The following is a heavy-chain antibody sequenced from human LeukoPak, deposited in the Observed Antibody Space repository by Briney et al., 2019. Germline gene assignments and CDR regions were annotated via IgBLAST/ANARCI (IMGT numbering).Heavy chain of an antibody. CDR2: IVVGSGNT. CDR3: AAAPQYDILSFDL. J-gene: IGHJ2*01. V-gene: IGHV1-58*01. Sequence: SVKVSCKASGFTFTSSAVQWVRQARGQRLERIGWIVVGSGNTNYAQKFQERVTITRNMSTSTAYMELSSLRSEDTAVYYCAAAPQYDILSFDLWGRGTLVTVSS. CDR1: GFTFTSSA. D-gene: IGHD3-9*01.